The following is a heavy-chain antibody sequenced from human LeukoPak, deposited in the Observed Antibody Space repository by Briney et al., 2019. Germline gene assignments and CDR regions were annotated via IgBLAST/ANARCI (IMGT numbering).Heavy chain of an antibody. V-gene: IGHV1-2*02. CDR2: INPNSGGT. Sequence: VASVKVSCKASGYTFTGYYMHWVRQAPGQGLEWMGWINPNSGGTNYAQRFQGRVTMTRDTSISTAYMELSRLRSDDTAVYYCARADDSSGYYLASQYYFDYWGQGTLVTVSS. D-gene: IGHD3-22*01. CDR3: ARADDSSGYYLASQYYFDY. J-gene: IGHJ4*02. CDR1: GYTFTGYY.